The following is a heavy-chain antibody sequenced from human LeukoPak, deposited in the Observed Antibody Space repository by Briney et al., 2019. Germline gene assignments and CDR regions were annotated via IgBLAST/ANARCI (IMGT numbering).Heavy chain of an antibody. CDR1: GFTFSNYW. J-gene: IGHJ4*02. Sequence: GGSLRLSCAASGFTFSNYWMHWVRQAPGKGLVWVSRISTDVITTHYADSVKGRFTISRDNAKNTLYLQMNSLRAEDTALYYCARDLSGDNSGNSPSWGQGTLVTVSS. D-gene: IGHD4-23*01. V-gene: IGHV3-74*01. CDR2: ISTDVITT. CDR3: ARDLSGDNSGNSPS.